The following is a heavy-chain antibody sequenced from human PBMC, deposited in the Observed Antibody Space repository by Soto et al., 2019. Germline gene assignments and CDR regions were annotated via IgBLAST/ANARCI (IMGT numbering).Heavy chain of an antibody. CDR2: IYYSGST. CDR3: ASWFSYYDFWSGPFDS. CDR1: GDSISRYY. D-gene: IGHD3-3*01. J-gene: IGHJ4*02. V-gene: IGHV4-59*08. Sequence: PSETLSLTCIVSGDSISRYYWSWIRQPPGKGLEWIGYIYYSGSTNYNPSLKSRVTISIDTSKNQFFLRLRSVTAADTAVYYCASWFSYYDFWSGPFDSWGQGALDTVSS.